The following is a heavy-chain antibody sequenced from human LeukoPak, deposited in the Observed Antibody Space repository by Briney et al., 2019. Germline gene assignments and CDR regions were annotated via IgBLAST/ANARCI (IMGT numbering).Heavy chain of an antibody. V-gene: IGHV4-38-2*01. Sequence: PSETLSLTCAVSGYSISSISYWSWIRRPPGKGLEWIGTIDHTGTTYYNPSLKSRVTLSVDTSKNQFSLTLHSVTAADTAFYYCARNGGYGNFDYWGQGTLVTVSS. D-gene: IGHD1-26*01. CDR3: ARNGGYGNFDY. CDR2: IDHTGTT. J-gene: IGHJ4*02. CDR1: GYSISSISY.